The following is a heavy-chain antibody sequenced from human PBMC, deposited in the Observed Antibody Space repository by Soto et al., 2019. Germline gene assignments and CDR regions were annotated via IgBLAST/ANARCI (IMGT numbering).Heavy chain of an antibody. CDR2: IWYDGSNK. Sequence: QVQLVESGGGVVQPGRSLRLSCAASGFTFSSYGMHWVRQAPGTGLEWVAGIWYDGSNKYYEDSVKGRFTISRDNAKNTLYLQMNSLRAEDTAVYYCARDGRGYGGYDDYWGQGTLVTVSS. CDR3: ARDGRGYGGYDDY. CDR1: GFTFSSYG. V-gene: IGHV3-33*01. J-gene: IGHJ4*02. D-gene: IGHD5-12*01.